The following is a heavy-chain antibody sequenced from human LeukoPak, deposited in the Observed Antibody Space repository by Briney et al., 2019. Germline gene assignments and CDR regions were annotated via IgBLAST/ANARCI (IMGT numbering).Heavy chain of an antibody. V-gene: IGHV3-48*04. D-gene: IGHD1-14*01. CDR1: KFTFSDYN. CDR3: ARVHRAYYYYMDV. CDR2: ISSTSSTI. J-gene: IGHJ6*03. Sequence: GGSLRLSCAASKFTFSDYNMDWVRQAPGKGLEWVSYISSTSSTIYYADSVKGRFTISRDNAKNSLYLQMNSLRAEDTAVYYCARVHRAYYYYMDVWGKGTTVTVSS.